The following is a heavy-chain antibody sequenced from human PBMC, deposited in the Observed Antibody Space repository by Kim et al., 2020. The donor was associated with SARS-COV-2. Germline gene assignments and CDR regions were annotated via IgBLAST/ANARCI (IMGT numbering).Heavy chain of an antibody. CDR2: ISSSGSTI. J-gene: IGHJ6*02. V-gene: IGHV3-11*04. CDR3: ARDRHYGSGSVPSRRYYYYYYGMDV. D-gene: IGHD3-10*01. Sequence: GGSLRLSCAASGFTFSDYYMSWIRQAPGKGLEWVSYISSSGSTIYYADSVKGRFTISRDNAKNSLYLQMNSLRAEDTAVYYCARDRHYGSGSVPSRRYYYYYYGMDVWGQGTTVTVSS. CDR1: GFTFSDYY.